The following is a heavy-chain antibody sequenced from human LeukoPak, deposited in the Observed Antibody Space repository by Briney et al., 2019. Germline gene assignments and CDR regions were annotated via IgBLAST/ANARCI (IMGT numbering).Heavy chain of an antibody. V-gene: IGHV3-66*01. CDR1: GFTFSSYS. CDR2: IYSGGNT. CDR3: ASGAGRGGADWEFDY. Sequence: GGSLRLSCAASGFTFSSYSMNWVRQAPGKGLEWVSVIYSGGNTDYADSVRGRFTISRDISKNTVYLQMNSLRSEDTAVYHCASGAGRGGADWEFDYWGQGTLVTVSS. D-gene: IGHD2-21*02. J-gene: IGHJ4*02.